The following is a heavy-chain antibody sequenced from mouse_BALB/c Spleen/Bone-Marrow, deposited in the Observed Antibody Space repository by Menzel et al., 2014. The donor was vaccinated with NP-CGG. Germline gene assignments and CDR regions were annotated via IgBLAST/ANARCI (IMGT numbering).Heavy chain of an antibody. CDR2: NDPYSGGT. CDR3: ARLGTTAVPDY. Sequence: EVQRVESGPELVKPGASVKVSRKASGYAFTNYNMYWVKQSHGKSLEWIGYNDPYSGGTNYNQKFKGKATLTVDKSSSTAYMHLNSLTSEDSAVYYCARLGTTAVPDYWGQGTTLTVSS. D-gene: IGHD1-1*01. V-gene: IGHV1S135*01. J-gene: IGHJ2*01. CDR1: GYAFTNYN.